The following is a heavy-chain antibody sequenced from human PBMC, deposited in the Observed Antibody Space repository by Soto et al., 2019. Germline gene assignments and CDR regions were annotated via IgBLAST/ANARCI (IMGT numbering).Heavy chain of an antibody. CDR2: ISSSGSTI. V-gene: IGHV3-48*03. CDR3: ARLEIIAARPIDY. Sequence: PGGSLRLSCAASGFTFSSYEMNWVRQAPGKGLEWVSYISSSGSTIYYAASVKGRFTISRDNAKNSLYLQMNSLRAEDTAVYYCARLEIIAARPIDYWGQGTLVTVSS. D-gene: IGHD6-6*01. CDR1: GFTFSSYE. J-gene: IGHJ4*02.